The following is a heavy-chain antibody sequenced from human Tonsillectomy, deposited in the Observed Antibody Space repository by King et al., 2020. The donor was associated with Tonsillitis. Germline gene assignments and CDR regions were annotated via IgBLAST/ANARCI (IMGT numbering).Heavy chain of an antibody. Sequence: QLVQSGAEVKKPGSSVKVSCKAAGDTFSSYVIIWVRQAPGQGFEWMGQIIPMFGTTTYAQQFTGRVTIAADESTSTAYMELSSLRSEDSAVYSCSILQDYYMDVWGNGTTVTVSS. CDR2: IIPMFGTT. D-gene: IGHD4-11*01. CDR1: GDTFSSYV. CDR3: SILQDYYMDV. J-gene: IGHJ6*03. V-gene: IGHV1-69*01.